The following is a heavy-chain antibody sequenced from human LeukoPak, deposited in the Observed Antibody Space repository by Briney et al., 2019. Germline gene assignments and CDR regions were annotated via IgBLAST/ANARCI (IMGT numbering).Heavy chain of an antibody. V-gene: IGHV4-39*02. CDR1: GGSISSSSYY. CDR2: IYYSGTT. Sequence: SETLSLTCTVSGGSISSSSYYWGWIRQPPGKGLEWIGSIYYSGTTYYNPALKSRVTISVDTSKNHFSLKLSSVTAADTAVYYCARDRIAAAGTSWFDPWGQGTLVTVSS. CDR3: ARDRIAAAGTSWFDP. J-gene: IGHJ5*02. D-gene: IGHD6-13*01.